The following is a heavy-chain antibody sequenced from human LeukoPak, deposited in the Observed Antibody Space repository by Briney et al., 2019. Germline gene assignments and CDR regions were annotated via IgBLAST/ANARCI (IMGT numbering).Heavy chain of an antibody. J-gene: IGHJ3*02. D-gene: IGHD3-22*01. CDR3: ARGHSSGYLDTFDI. CDR1: GDSLSISNYY. CDR2: IYYSGRT. V-gene: IGHV4-39*01. Sequence: SETLSLTCTVSGDSLSISNYYWGWIRQPPGKGLEWIGSIYYSGRTYYKPSLMSRVTISVDTSKYQFSLKLSSVTAADTAVYYCARGHSSGYLDTFDIWGQGTMVTVSS.